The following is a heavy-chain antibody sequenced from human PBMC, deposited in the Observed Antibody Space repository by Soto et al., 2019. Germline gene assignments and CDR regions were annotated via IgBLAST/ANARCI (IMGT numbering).Heavy chain of an antibody. J-gene: IGHJ5*02. D-gene: IGHD2-2*01. CDR1: GYTLTELS. CDR3: ATLETSYCSSTSCPPWGVGSDNWFDP. CDR2: FDPEDGET. Sequence: ASVKLSCKVSGYTLTELSMHWVRQAPGKGLEWMGGFDPEDGETIYAQKFQGRVTMTEDTSTDTAYMELSSLRSEDTAVYYCATLETSYCSSTSCPPWGVGSDNWFDPWGQGTLVTVSS. V-gene: IGHV1-24*01.